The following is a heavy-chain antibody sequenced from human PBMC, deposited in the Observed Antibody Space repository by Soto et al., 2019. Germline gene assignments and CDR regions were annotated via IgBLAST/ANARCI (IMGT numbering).Heavy chain of an antibody. Sequence: EVQLLESGGGLVQPGESLRLSCEASGFTFSRYTMSWVRQAPGKGLEWVSALADSGDNTNSADSVKGRFTISRDPSKNTLSMQMTTLRAEYTAVYYCAISRSDVGSFRPWDYWGQGTLVTVSS. CDR1: GFTFSRYT. J-gene: IGHJ4*02. CDR3: AISRSDVGSFRPWDY. D-gene: IGHD3-10*01. V-gene: IGHV3-23*01. CDR2: LADSGDNT.